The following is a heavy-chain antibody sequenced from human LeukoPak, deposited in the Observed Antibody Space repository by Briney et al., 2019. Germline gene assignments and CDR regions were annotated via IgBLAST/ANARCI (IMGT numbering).Heavy chain of an antibody. J-gene: IGHJ4*02. V-gene: IGHV4-59*01. CDR2: LFYSGST. CDR3: ARVGSGYTFDY. D-gene: IGHD3-22*01. CDR1: GGSISSYY. Sequence: SETLSLTCTVSGGSISSYYWSWIRQPPGKGLEWIAYLFYSGSTDYNPSLESRVTISVDTSKNQFSLKLSSVTAADTAVYYCARVGSGYTFDYWGQGTLVTASS.